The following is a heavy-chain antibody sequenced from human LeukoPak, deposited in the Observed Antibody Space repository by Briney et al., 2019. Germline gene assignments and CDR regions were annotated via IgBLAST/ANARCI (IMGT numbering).Heavy chain of an antibody. Sequence: SQTLSLTCTVSGGSISSGGYYWSWIRQHPGKGLEWIGYIYYSGSTYYNPSLKSRVTISVDTSKNQFSLKLSSVTAADTAVYYCAKGKSSGWYAATDYWGQGTLVTVSS. CDR1: GGSISSGGYY. J-gene: IGHJ4*02. CDR3: AKGKSSGWYAATDY. CDR2: IYYSGST. V-gene: IGHV4-31*03. D-gene: IGHD6-19*01.